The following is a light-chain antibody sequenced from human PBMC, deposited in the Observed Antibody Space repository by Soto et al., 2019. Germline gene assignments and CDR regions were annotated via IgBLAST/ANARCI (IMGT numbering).Light chain of an antibody. J-gene: IGKJ1*01. V-gene: IGKV3-20*01. CDR1: QSVTNNY. CDR3: QQYGSSGT. Sequence: EIVLTQSPGTLSLSPGERATLSCRASQSVTNNYLAWYQQKPSQAPRLLIFGASSRAAGIPDRFSGSGSGTDFTLAIGRLEPEDFAVYYCQQYGSSGTFGQGTKVDIK. CDR2: GAS.